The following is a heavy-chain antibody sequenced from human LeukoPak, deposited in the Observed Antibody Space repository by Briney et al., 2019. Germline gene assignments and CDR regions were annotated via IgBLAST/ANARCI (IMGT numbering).Heavy chain of an antibody. CDR1: GFTLSSYW. Sequence: PGGSLRLSCAASGFTLSSYWMHWVRQAPGKGLQWVSAISGSGDNTEYADSVKGRFTISRDNSKNTLYLQMSSLRAEDTAVYYCAKCSTTCYGNWFDPWGQGTLVTVSS. CDR3: AKCSTTCYGNWFDP. D-gene: IGHD2-2*01. V-gene: IGHV3-23*01. J-gene: IGHJ5*02. CDR2: ISGSGDNT.